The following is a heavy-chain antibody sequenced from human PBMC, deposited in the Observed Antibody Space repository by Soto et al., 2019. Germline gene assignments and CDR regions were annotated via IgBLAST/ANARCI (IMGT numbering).Heavy chain of an antibody. J-gene: IGHJ5*02. CDR2: IYWDDDK. D-gene: IGHD3-16*01. Sequence: QITLKESGPTLVKPTQTLTLTCTFSGFSLSTSGVGVGWIRQPPGKALEWLALIYWDDDKRYSPSLKSRLTIPKDTYKNQVVLTMTTLDPVDTATYYCALTTLYRLSPNCFDHRGQRTLDPLSS. CDR1: GFSLSTSGVG. V-gene: IGHV2-5*02. CDR3: ALTTLYRLSPNCFDH.